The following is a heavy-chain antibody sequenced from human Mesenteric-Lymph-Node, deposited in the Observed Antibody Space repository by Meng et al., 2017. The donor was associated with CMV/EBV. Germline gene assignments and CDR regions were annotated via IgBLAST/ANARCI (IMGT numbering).Heavy chain of an antibody. CDR2: IIPIFGTA. CDR3: ARGKMTAPYYFDY. V-gene: IGHV1-69*05. J-gene: IGHJ4*02. D-gene: IGHD6-25*01. CDR1: GGTFSSYA. Sequence: SEKVSCKASGGTFSSYAISWVRQAPGQGLEWMGGIIPIFGTANYAQKFQGRVTITTDESTSTAYMELSSLRSEDTAVYYCARGKMTAPYYFDYWGQGSGVAVSS.